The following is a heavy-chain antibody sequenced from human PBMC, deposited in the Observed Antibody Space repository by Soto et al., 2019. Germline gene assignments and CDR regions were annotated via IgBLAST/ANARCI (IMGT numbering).Heavy chain of an antibody. CDR2: VYYTGST. CDR3: ARVRTEYAGLDY. V-gene: IGHV4-59*08. CDR1: GGSISNFY. D-gene: IGHD2-2*01. J-gene: IGHJ4*02. Sequence: SETLSLTCTVSGGSISNFYWSWIRQPPGKGLEWIGYVYYTGSTSYNPSLERRVTISADSSKGQFSLRLTSVTAADTAVYFCARVRTEYAGLDYWGQGTLVTVSS.